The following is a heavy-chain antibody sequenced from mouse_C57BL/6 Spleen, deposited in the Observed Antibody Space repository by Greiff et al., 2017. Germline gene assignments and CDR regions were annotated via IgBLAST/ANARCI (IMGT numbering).Heavy chain of an antibody. CDR3: ARAYYGNYEFAY. Sequence: EVMLVESGGDLVKPGGSLKLSCAASGFTFSSYGMSWVRQTPDKRLEWVATISSGGSYTYYPDSVKGRFTISRDNAKNTLYLQMSSLKSEDTAMYYCARAYYGNYEFAYWGQGTLVTVSA. CDR1: GFTFSSYG. J-gene: IGHJ3*01. D-gene: IGHD2-10*01. V-gene: IGHV5-6*02. CDR2: ISSGGSYT.